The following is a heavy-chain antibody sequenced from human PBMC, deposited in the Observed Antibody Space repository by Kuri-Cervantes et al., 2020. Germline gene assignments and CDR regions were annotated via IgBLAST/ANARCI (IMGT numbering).Heavy chain of an antibody. D-gene: IGHD3-22*01. CDR3: ASYADYYDSSGYYYFDY. Sequence: LSLTCAASGFTFSSYWMSWVRQAPGKGLEWVANIKQDGSEKYYVDSVKGRFTISRDNSKNTLYLQMNSLRDEDTAVYYCASYADYYDSSGYYYFDYWGQGTLVTVSS. CDR1: GFTFSSYW. CDR2: IKQDGSEK. V-gene: IGHV3-7*01. J-gene: IGHJ4*02.